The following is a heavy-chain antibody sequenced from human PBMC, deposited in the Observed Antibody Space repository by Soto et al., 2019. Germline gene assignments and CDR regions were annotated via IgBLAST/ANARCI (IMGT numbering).Heavy chain of an antibody. CDR1: GFNFNDYY. CDR3: ARLLSRRYFDC. J-gene: IGHJ4*02. Sequence: QEQLVESGGGLVKPGGSLRLSCAASGFNFNDYYMSWIRQAPGKGLEYIAYISSLNHYHNYADSVKGRFTISIDNAKNSLQLKMSSLTSEDTAGYYCARLLSRRYFDCWGRGTLVTVSS. CDR2: ISSLNHYH. V-gene: IGHV3-11*06. D-gene: IGHD3-9*01.